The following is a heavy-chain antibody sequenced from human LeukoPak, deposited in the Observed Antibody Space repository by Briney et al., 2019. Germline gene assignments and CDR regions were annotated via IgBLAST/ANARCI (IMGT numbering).Heavy chain of an antibody. CDR1: GFTLSSYW. CDR2: ISSSGTTI. V-gene: IGHV3-48*04. CDR3: ARGLTTSWYYFDY. Sequence: PGGSLRLSCAASGFTLSSYWLHWVRQAPGKGLEWVSYISSSGTTIHYADSVKGRFTISRDNAKNSLYLQMNSLRAEDTAVYYCARGLTTSWYYFDYWGQGTLVTVSS. D-gene: IGHD2-2*01. J-gene: IGHJ4*02.